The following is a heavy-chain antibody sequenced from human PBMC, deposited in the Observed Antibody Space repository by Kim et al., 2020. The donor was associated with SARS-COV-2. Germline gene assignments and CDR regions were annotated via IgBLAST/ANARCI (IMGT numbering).Heavy chain of an antibody. V-gene: IGHV3-23*01. Sequence: GGSLRLSCAVSGFTFSNYAMSWVRQAPGKRLEWVAGIGAGHDAYYRDSVRGGFTISRDHSANTLYLQMNSLRADDAAVYHCTKRAATGAGPYYYDS. CDR2: IGAGHDA. J-gene: IGHJ5*01. CDR3: TKRAATGAGPYYYDS. D-gene: IGHD2-15*01. CDR1: GFTFSNYA.